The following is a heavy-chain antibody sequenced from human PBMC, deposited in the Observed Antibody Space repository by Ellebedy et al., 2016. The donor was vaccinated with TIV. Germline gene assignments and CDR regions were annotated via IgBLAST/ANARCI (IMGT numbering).Heavy chain of an antibody. CDR3: ARGCVSSPRAFDI. Sequence: GGSLRLXXAASGFTFSSYSMNWVRQAPGKGLEWVSSISSSSSYIYYADSVKGRFTISRDNAKNSLYLQMNSLRAEDTAVYYCARGCVSSPRAFDIWGQGTMVTVSS. V-gene: IGHV3-21*01. D-gene: IGHD2-8*01. CDR2: ISSSSSYI. J-gene: IGHJ3*02. CDR1: GFTFSSYS.